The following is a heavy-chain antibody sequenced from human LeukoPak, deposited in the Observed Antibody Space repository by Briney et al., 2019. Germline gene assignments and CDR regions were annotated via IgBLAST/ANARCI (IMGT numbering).Heavy chain of an antibody. D-gene: IGHD3-3*01. J-gene: IGHJ6*03. CDR2: IYYSGST. Sequence: SETLSLTCTVSGGSISSYYWSWIRQPPGKGLEWIGYIYYSGSTNYNPSLKSRVTISVDTSKNQFSLKLSSVTAADTAVYYCARGPPEWYDYYYYMDVWGKGTTVTVSS. CDR1: GGSISSYY. CDR3: ARGPPEWYDYYYYMDV. V-gene: IGHV4-59*01.